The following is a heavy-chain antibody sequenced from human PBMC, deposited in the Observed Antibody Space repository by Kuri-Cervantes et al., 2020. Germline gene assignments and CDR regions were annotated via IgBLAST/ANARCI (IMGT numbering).Heavy chain of an antibody. J-gene: IGHJ4*02. CDR1: GYTFTSYA. D-gene: IGHD3-16*02. CDR2: INAGNGNT. Sequence: AAVKVSCKASGYTFTSYAMHWVRQAPGQRVEWMGWINAGNGNTKYSQKFQGRVTITRDTSASTAYMELSSLRSEDTAVYYCARARVRAGVIDDFDYWGQGTLVTVSS. V-gene: IGHV1-3*01. CDR3: ARARVRAGVIDDFDY.